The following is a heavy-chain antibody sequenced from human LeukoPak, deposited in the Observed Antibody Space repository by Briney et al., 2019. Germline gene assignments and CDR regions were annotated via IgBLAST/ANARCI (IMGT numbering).Heavy chain of an antibody. D-gene: IGHD1-26*01. Sequence: GGSLRLSCAASGFTFSNYSLHWVRQAPGKGLEWVAVISYDGNNKYYADSVKGRFTISRDNSKNTLYLQMNSLRAEDTAVYYCARLLSGSYYSPGFDYWGQGTLVTVSS. V-gene: IGHV3-30-3*01. CDR3: ARLLSGSYYSPGFDY. J-gene: IGHJ4*02. CDR1: GFTFSNYS. CDR2: ISYDGNNK.